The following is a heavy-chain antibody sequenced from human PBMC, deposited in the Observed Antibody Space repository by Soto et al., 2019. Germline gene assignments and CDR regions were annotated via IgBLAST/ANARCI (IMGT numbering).Heavy chain of an antibody. J-gene: IGHJ4*02. CDR1: GGSISSYY. D-gene: IGHD1-1*01. CDR3: ARGQGTSQTFDS. CDR2: IYYSGST. V-gene: IGHV4-59*01. Sequence: PSETLSLTCTVSGGSISSYYWSWIRQPPGKGLEWIGYIYYSGSTTYNPSLRSRVTMSVDTSKNQFSLRLSSVTAADTAVYYCARGQGTSQTFDSWGQGXQVTVYS.